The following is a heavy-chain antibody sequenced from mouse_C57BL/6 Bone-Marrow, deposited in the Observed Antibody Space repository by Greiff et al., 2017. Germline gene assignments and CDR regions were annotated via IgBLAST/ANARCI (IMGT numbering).Heavy chain of an antibody. CDR1: GYTFTSYW. V-gene: IGHV1-69*01. D-gene: IGHD1-1*01. CDR2: IDPSDSYT. J-gene: IGHJ3*01. CDR3: ARWRHGSCCPFAY. Sequence: QVQLQQPGAELVMPGASVKLSCKASGYTFTSYWMHWVKQRPGQGLEWIGEIDPSDSYTNYNQKFKGKSTLTVDKSSSTAYMQLSSLTSEDSAVYDCARWRHGSCCPFAYWGQGTLVTVSA.